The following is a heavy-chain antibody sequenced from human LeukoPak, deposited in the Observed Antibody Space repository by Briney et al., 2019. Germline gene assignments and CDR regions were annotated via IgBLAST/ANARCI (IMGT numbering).Heavy chain of an antibody. CDR2: IYHSGST. J-gene: IGHJ5*02. D-gene: IGHD2-15*01. CDR3: ASHSLVVVAATRYNWFDP. CDR1: GYSISSGYY. V-gene: IGHV4-38-2*01. Sequence: PSETLSLTCAVSGYSISSGYYWGWIRQPPGKGLEWIGSIYHSGSTYYNPSLKSRVTISVDTSKNQFSLKLSSVAAADTAVYYCASHSLVVVAATRYNWFDPWGQGTLVTVSS.